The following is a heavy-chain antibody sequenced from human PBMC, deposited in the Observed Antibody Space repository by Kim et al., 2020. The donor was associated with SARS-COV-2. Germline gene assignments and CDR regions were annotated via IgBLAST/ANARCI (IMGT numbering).Heavy chain of an antibody. Sequence: GGSLRLSCAASGFTFSSYGMSWVRQAPRKGLEWVSGISGSGGSTYYVDSVKGRFTISRDNSKNTLYLQMNSLRAEDTAVYYCAKRFEGDGYNSLDHWGQGTLVTVSS. CDR3: AKRFEGDGYNSLDH. D-gene: IGHD5-12*01. J-gene: IGHJ4*02. CDR2: ISGSGGST. V-gene: IGHV3-23*01. CDR1: GFTFSSYG.